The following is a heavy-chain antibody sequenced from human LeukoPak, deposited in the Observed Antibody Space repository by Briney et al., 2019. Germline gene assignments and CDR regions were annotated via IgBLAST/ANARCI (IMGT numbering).Heavy chain of an antibody. Sequence: GGSLRLSCEVSGFTFSDYWMNWVRQAPGKGLEWVASIRQDGGEKSYVDSVKGRFTLSRDIAKNSLYLQMSSLRAEDTAVYYCARDGTAPGLYFDLWGRGTLVTVSS. J-gene: IGHJ4*01. CDR1: GFTFSDYW. V-gene: IGHV3-7*01. CDR3: ARDGTAPGLYFDL. D-gene: IGHD6-13*01. CDR2: IRQDGGEK.